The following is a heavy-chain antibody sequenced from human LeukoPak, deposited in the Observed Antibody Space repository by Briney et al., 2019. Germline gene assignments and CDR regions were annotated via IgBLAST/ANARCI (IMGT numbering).Heavy chain of an antibody. CDR3: ATLVSTRYYFDY. CDR1: GYSISSGYD. J-gene: IGHJ4*02. Sequence: SETLSLTCTVSGYSISSGYDWGWIRQPPGKGLEWIGSMYHSGSTDYNPSLKSRVTISVDTSKNQFSLRLTSVTAADTAVYFCATLVSTRYYFDYWGQGTLVTVSS. CDR2: MYHSGST. V-gene: IGHV4-38-2*02. D-gene: IGHD5/OR15-5a*01.